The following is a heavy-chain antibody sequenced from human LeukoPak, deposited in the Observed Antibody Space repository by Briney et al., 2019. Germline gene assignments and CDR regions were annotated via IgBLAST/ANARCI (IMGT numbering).Heavy chain of an antibody. CDR2: IYHSEST. V-gene: IGHV4-30-2*01. CDR3: AEASDFWCGYCFDW. CDR1: GGSISSSSYY. D-gene: IGHD3-3*01. Sequence: SETLSLTCTVSGGSISSSSYYWGWLRQPPGKGLEWIGYIYHSESTYYNPSLKSRVTISVDRSKNQFSLTLSSVTAADTAVYYCAEASDFWCGYCFDWWGHGTLVIVS. J-gene: IGHJ4*01.